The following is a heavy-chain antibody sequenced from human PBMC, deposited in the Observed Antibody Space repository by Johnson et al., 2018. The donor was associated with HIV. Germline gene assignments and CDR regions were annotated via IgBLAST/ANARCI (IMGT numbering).Heavy chain of an antibody. CDR3: AREYYYDSSGYNAFDI. J-gene: IGHJ3*02. CDR2: ISYDGSEK. D-gene: IGHD3-22*01. CDR1: GFTFSSYA. V-gene: IGHV3-30*04. Sequence: VQLVESGGGVVQPGRSLRLSCAASGFTFSSYAMHWVRQAPGKGLEWVAAISYDGSEKYYADSVKGRFTISRDNSKNTLYLQMNSLRAEDTAVYYCAREYYYDSSGYNAFDIWGQGTMVTVSS.